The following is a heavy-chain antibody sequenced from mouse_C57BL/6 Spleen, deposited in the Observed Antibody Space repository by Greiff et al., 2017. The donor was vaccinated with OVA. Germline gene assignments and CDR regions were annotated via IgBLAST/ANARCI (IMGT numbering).Heavy chain of an antibody. V-gene: IGHV1-47*01. CDR2: FHPYNDDT. J-gene: IGHJ4*01. Sequence: VQLQQSGAELVKPGASVKMSCKASGYTFTTYPIEWMKQNHGKSLEWIGNFHPYNDDTKYNEKFKGKATLTVEKSSSTVYVELSRLTSDDSAVYYCARGYDSDDGYYAMDYWGQGTSVTVSS. CDR1: GYTFTTYP. CDR3: ARGYDSDDGYYAMDY. D-gene: IGHD2-4*01.